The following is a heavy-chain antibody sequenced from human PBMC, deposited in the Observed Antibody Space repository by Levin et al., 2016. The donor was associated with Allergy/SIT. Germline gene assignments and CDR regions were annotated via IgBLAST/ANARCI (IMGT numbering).Heavy chain of an antibody. CDR3: ARGAYCGGDCYSPDAFDI. J-gene: IGHJ3*02. D-gene: IGHD2-21*02. CDR1: GFTFSSYS. Sequence: GGSLRLSCAASGFTFSSYSMNWVRQAPGKGLEWVSYISSSSTIYYADSVKGRFTISRDNAKNSLYLQMNSLRDEDTAVYYCARGAYCGGDCYSPDAFDIWGQGTMVTVSS. V-gene: IGHV3-48*02. CDR2: ISSSSTI.